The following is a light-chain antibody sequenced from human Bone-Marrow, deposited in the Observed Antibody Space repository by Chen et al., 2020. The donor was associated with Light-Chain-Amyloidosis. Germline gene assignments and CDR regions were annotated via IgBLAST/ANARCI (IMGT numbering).Light chain of an antibody. CDR2: RDT. J-gene: IGLJ2*01. V-gene: IGLV3-25*03. CDR3: QSADSSGTYEVI. Sequence: SYELTQPPSGSVSPDQTARLTCSGDALPTTFAYWYQQKPGQAPVLVIHRDTERPSGISERFSGSSSGTTATLTISGVQAEDEADYHCQSADSSGTYEVIFGGGTKLTVL. CDR1: ALPTTF.